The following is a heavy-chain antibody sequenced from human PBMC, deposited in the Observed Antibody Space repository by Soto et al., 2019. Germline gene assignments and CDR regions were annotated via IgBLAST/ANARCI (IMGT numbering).Heavy chain of an antibody. J-gene: IGHJ4*02. CDR2: TYYRSKWYN. CDR3: ARELQQLVHSQIDY. D-gene: IGHD6-6*01. Sequence: PSQTLSLTCAISGDSVSSNSAAWNWIRPSPSRGLEWLGRTYYRSKWYNDYAVSVKSRITINPDTSKNQFSLQLNSVTPEDTAVYYCARELQQLVHSQIDYWGQGTLVTVSS. V-gene: IGHV6-1*01. CDR1: GDSVSSNSAA.